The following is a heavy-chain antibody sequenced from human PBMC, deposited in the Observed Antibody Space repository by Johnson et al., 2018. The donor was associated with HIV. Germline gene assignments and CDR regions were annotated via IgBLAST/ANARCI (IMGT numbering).Heavy chain of an antibody. CDR2: ISSNGGST. J-gene: IGHJ3*02. CDR1: GFTFSSYA. D-gene: IGHD3-16*01. CDR3: AREWGNAFDI. Sequence: VQLVESGGGVVQPGRSLRLSCAASGFTFSSYAMYWVRQAPGKGLEYVSAISSNGGSTYYANSVKGRFTISRDNSKNTLYLQMGSLRVEDMAVYYCAREWGNAFDIWGQGTMVTVSS. V-gene: IGHV3-64*01.